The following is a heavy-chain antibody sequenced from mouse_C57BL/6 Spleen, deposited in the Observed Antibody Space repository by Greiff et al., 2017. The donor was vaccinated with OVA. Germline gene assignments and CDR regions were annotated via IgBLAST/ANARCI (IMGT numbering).Heavy chain of an antibody. CDR2: IYPGSGNN. J-gene: IGHJ2*01. D-gene: IGHD1-1*01. Sequence: QVQLQQSGAELVRPGASVKLSCKASGYTFTDYYINWVKQRPGQGLEWIARIYPGSGNNYYNEKFKGKATLTAEKSSSTAYMQLSSLTSEDSAVYFCASGITTVVGGDYWGQGTTLTVSS. CDR3: ASGITTVVGGDY. CDR1: GYTFTDYY. V-gene: IGHV1-76*01.